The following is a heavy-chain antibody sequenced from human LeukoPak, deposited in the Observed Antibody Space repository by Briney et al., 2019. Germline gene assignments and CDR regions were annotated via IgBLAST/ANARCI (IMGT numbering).Heavy chain of an antibody. CDR2: IYSGGST. Sequence: GGSLRLSCAASGFTFGSYAMSWVRQAPGKGLEWVSVIYSGGSTYYADSVKGRFTISRDNSKNTLYLQMNSLRAEDTAVYCCARGGPVRGVIITSLDYWGQGTLVTVSS. CDR3: ARGGPVRGVIITSLDY. V-gene: IGHV3-66*01. CDR1: GFTFGSYA. D-gene: IGHD3-10*02. J-gene: IGHJ4*02.